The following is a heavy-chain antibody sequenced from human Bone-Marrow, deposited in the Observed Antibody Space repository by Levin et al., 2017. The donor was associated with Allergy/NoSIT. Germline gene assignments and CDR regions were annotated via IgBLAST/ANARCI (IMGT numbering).Heavy chain of an antibody. CDR1: GFIFSSSA. D-gene: IGHD3/OR15-3a*01. V-gene: IGHV3-23*01. CDR2: ISGSDDST. Sequence: GESLKISCAASGFIFSSSAMSWVRQAPGKGLEWVSSISGSDDSTYYTDSVKGRLTISRDNSKNTIYLRMNSLRAEDTAVYYCAKVRRGLDDFDVWGQGTMVTVSS. CDR3: AKVRRGLDDFDV. J-gene: IGHJ3*01.